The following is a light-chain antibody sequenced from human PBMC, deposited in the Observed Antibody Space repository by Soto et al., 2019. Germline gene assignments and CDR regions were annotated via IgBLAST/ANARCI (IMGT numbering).Light chain of an antibody. CDR3: QQYNNWPPLT. CDR1: QSVTSDY. CDR2: GAS. J-gene: IGKJ4*01. Sequence: EVVVTQSPGTLSLSPGERATLSCRASQSVTSDYLAWYQQKPGQSPRLLMSGASRRATGVPDRFSGSGSGTDFTLTISRLEPEDFAVYYCQQYNNWPPLTFGGGTKVDIK. V-gene: IGKV3-20*01.